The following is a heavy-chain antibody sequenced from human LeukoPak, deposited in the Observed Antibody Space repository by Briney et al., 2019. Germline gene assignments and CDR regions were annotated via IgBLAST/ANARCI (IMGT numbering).Heavy chain of an antibody. CDR3: AKDGGLWVSAHWGDS. V-gene: IGHV3-23*01. CDR2: ITTGGPNT. Sequence: GSLRLSCTASGFTFSSYTMSWVRQAPGKGLKWVSTITTGGPNTYYADSVKGRFTVSRDDSKNTLYLQMNSLRAEDTAVYYCAKDGGLWVSAHWGDSWGRGTLVTVSS. J-gene: IGHJ4*02. D-gene: IGHD7-27*01. CDR1: GFTFSSYT.